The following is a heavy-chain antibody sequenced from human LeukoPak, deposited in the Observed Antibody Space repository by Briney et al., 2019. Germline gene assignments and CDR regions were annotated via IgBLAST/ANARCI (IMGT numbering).Heavy chain of an antibody. CDR1: GGAISGRRDL. V-gene: IGHV4-39*01. D-gene: IGHD5-24*01. Sequence: SETLSLICSVSGGAISGRRDLWGWIRQPPGKGLEWIASIYYSGSTHYNPSLKSRVTISVETSRNQFSLELRSATAADSAMYYCARNVSRGEPGGAFDIWGQGTMVTVSS. CDR3: ARNVSRGEPGGAFDI. CDR2: IYYSGST. J-gene: IGHJ3*02.